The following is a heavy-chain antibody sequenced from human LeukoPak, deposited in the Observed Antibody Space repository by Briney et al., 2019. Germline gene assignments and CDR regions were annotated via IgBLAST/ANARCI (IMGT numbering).Heavy chain of an antibody. CDR1: GFTFSSYG. CDR3: AKPHYYGSGSYYLSDPGYFDY. CDR2: ISYDGSNK. V-gene: IGHV3-30*18. D-gene: IGHD3-10*01. Sequence: GGSLRLSCAASGFTFSSYGMHWVRQAPGKGLEWVAVISYDGSNKYYADSVKGRFTISRDNSKNTLYLQMNSLRAEDTAVYYCAKPHYYGSGSYYLSDPGYFDYWGQGTLVTVSS. J-gene: IGHJ4*02.